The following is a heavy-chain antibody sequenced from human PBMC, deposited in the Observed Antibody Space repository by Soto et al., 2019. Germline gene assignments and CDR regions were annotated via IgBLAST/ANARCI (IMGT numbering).Heavy chain of an antibody. J-gene: IGHJ6*02. CDR3: ASTASYDILTGYLPYGMDV. D-gene: IGHD3-9*01. Sequence: QVQLQESGPGLVKPSQTLSLTCTVSGGSISSGGYYWSWIRQHPGKGLEWIGYIYYSGSTYYNPYLKSRVTISVDTSKNQFSLKLSSVTAADTAVYYCASTASYDILTGYLPYGMDVWGQGTTVTVSS. V-gene: IGHV4-31*03. CDR1: GGSISSGGYY. CDR2: IYYSGST.